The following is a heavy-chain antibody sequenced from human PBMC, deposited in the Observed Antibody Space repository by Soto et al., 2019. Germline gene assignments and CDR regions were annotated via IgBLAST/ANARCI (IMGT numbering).Heavy chain of an antibody. CDR3: ARDLWGYCGTDCYPLDV. CDR1: GGSISSYY. V-gene: IGHV4-59*01. Sequence: SETLSLTCTVSGGSISSYYWSWIRQPPGKGLEWIGYMYNTGSTIYNPSLKSRVTISVDTSKNQFSLKLNSVTAADSAVHYCARDLWGYCGTDCYPLDVWGQGNTVTVX. J-gene: IGHJ6*02. CDR2: MYNTGST. D-gene: IGHD2-21*02.